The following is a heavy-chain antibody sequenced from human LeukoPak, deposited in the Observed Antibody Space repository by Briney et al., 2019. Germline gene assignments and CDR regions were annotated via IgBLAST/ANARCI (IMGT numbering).Heavy chain of an antibody. CDR3: AKGSSASYYGGYFDS. V-gene: IGHV3-23*01. CDR1: GFTFTKYA. CDR2: ISGSGDST. D-gene: IGHD3-10*01. J-gene: IGHJ4*02. Sequence: PGGSLRLSCAASGFTFTKYAMTWVRQAPGKGLEWVSTISGSGDSTYYADSVKGRFTISRDNSNNTVYLQMNSLRAEDTAVYYCAKGSSASYYGGYFDSWGQGTLVTVSS.